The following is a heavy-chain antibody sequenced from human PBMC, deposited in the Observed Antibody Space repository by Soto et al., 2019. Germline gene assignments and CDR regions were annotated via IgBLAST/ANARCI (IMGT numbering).Heavy chain of an antibody. D-gene: IGHD2-21*02. CDR3: ARDQGGADLDY. Sequence: SETLSLTCTVSGGSISTYYWSWIRQPPGKGLEWIGYIYYSGSSNYNPSLKSRVTISVDTSKNQFSLKLSSVTAADTAVYYCARDQGGADLDYWGQGTLVTVSS. V-gene: IGHV4-59*01. CDR2: IYYSGSS. CDR1: GGSISTYY. J-gene: IGHJ4*02.